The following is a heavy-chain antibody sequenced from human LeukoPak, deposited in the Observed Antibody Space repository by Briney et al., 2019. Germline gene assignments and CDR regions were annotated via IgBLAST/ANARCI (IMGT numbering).Heavy chain of an antibody. CDR3: ASRGHVGSGTYSPYDY. J-gene: IGHJ4*02. Sequence: GGSLRLSCAASGFTFTTYGMSWVRQAPGKGLEWVSSISGSGGSTYYADSVRGRFTISRDDPKNSLYLQMNSLRAEDTAVYYCASRGHVGSGTYSPYDYWGQGTLVTVSS. CDR1: GFTFTTYG. V-gene: IGHV3-23*01. D-gene: IGHD3-10*01. CDR2: ISGSGGST.